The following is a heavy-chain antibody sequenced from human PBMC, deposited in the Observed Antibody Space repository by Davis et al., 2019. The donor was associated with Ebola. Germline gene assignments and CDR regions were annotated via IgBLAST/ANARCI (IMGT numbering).Heavy chain of an antibody. V-gene: IGHV3-21*01. Sequence: GESLKISCVASGFTFSDHYMDWVRQAPGKGLEWVSSISSSSSYIYYADSVKGRFTISRDNAKNSLYLQMNSLRAEDTAVYYCARALPPGQWLANDAFDIWGQGTMVTVSS. CDR3: ARALPPGQWLANDAFDI. CDR1: GFTFSDHY. D-gene: IGHD6-19*01. CDR2: ISSSSSYI. J-gene: IGHJ3*02.